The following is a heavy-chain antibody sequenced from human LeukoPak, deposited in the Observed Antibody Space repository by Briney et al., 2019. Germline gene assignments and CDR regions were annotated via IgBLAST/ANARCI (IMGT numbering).Heavy chain of an antibody. CDR3: ARVGPTLLLDF. CDR2: IYYSGST. J-gene: IGHJ4*02. V-gene: IGHV4-30-4*01. Sequence: SETLSRTCTVSGGSISSGDYYWSWIRQPPGKGLEWIGYIYYSGSTYYNPSLKSRVTISVDTSKKQFSLKLSSVTAADTAVYYCARVGPTLLLDFWGQGTLVTVSS. D-gene: IGHD1-26*01. CDR1: GGSISSGDYY.